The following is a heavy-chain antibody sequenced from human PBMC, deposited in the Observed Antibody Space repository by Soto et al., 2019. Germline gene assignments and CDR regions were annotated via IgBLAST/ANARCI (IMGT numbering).Heavy chain of an antibody. CDR2: INDSGST. J-gene: IGHJ6*02. V-gene: IGHV4-34*01. Sequence: SLTCAVSGGSFRGYFWSWIRQSPDKGLEWIGEINDSGSTYYNPSFKSRLTISVDTSKNQFSLKLSSVTAADTAVYYCRTVDTAMDYYYGMDVWGQGTTVTVSS. D-gene: IGHD5-18*01. CDR3: RTVDTAMDYYYGMDV. CDR1: GGSFRGYF.